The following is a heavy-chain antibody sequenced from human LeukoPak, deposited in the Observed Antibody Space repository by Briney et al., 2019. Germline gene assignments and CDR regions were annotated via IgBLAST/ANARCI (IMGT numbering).Heavy chain of an antibody. CDR2: IKQDGSEK. CDR1: GLTFSSYW. D-gene: IGHD1-26*01. Sequence: GGSLRLSCAASGLTFSSYWMSWVRQAPGKGLEWVANIKQDGSEKYYVDSVKGRFTISRDNAKNSLYLQMNSLRAEDTAVYYCASGSYLVYWGQGTLVTVSS. V-gene: IGHV3-7*01. CDR3: ASGSYLVY. J-gene: IGHJ4*02.